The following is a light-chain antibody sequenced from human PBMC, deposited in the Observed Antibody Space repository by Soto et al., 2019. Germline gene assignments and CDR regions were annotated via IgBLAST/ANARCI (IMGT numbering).Light chain of an antibody. Sequence: EIVLTQSPGTLSLSPGERATLSCRASQSFSSSYLAWYQQKPGQAPRLLIYGASSRATGIPDRFSGSGSGTDFTLTISSLGPEDFAVDYCQHYGSALFTFVPGTKVDV. V-gene: IGKV3-20*01. J-gene: IGKJ3*01. CDR2: GAS. CDR3: QHYGSALFT. CDR1: QSFSSSY.